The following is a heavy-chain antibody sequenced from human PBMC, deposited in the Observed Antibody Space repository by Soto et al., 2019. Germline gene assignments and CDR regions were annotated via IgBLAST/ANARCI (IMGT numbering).Heavy chain of an antibody. CDR2: INPSGGST. D-gene: IGHD3-22*01. J-gene: IGHJ6*02. Sequence: ASVKVSCKASGYTFTSYYMHWVRQAPGQGLEWMGIINPSGGSTSYAQKFQGRVTMTRDTSTSTVYMELSSLRSEDTAVYYCARDPQANYYDSSGPSVSMDVWGQGTTVTVSS. CDR3: ARDPQANYYDSSGPSVSMDV. V-gene: IGHV1-46*01. CDR1: GYTFTSYY.